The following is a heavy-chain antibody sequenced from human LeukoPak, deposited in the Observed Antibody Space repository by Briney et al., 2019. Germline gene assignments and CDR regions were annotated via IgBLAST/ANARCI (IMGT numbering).Heavy chain of an antibody. D-gene: IGHD4-23*01. Sequence: SETLSLTCTVSGGSISSYYWSWIRQPPGKGLECTGYIYYSGSTSYSPSLKSRVTISVDTSKNQFSLKLSSVAAADTAVYYCARRLYGGNFDNWGQGTLVTVSS. CDR2: IYYSGST. V-gene: IGHV4-59*01. J-gene: IGHJ4*02. CDR3: ARRLYGGNFDN. CDR1: GGSISSYY.